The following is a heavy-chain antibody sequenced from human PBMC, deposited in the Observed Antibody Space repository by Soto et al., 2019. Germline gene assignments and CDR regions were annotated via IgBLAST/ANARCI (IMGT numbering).Heavy chain of an antibody. CDR2: IGTAGDT. Sequence: EVQLVESGGGLVQPGGSLRLSCAASGFTFSSYDMHWVRQATGKGLEWVSAIGTAGDTYYPGSVKGRFTISRENAKNSLYLQMNSLRAGDTAVYYCARAWGYCSSTSCYPYYFDYWGRGTLVTVSS. CDR1: GFTFSSYD. D-gene: IGHD2-2*01. J-gene: IGHJ4*02. V-gene: IGHV3-13*01. CDR3: ARAWGYCSSTSCYPYYFDY.